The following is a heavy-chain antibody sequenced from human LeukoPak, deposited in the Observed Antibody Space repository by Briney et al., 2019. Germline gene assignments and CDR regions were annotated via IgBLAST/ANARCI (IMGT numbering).Heavy chain of an antibody. V-gene: IGHV3-15*01. CDR2: IKSKTDGGTT. CDR1: GFTFSNAW. D-gene: IGHD1-26*01. J-gene: IGHJ5*02. Sequence: GGSLRLSCAASGFTFSNAWMSWVRQAPGKGLEWVGRIKSKTDGGTTDYAAPVKGRFTISRDDSKNTLYLQMNSLKTEDTAVYYCTTDLDERGATGFDPWGQGTLVTVSS. CDR3: TTDLDERGATGFDP.